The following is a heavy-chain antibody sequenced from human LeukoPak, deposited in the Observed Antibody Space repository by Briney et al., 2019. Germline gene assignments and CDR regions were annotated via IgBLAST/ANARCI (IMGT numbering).Heavy chain of an antibody. CDR3: ARHYPTGPVY. V-gene: IGHV4-59*08. D-gene: IGHD1-1*01. CDR2: IYYSGST. J-gene: IGHJ4*02. Sequence: SETLSLTCTVSGGSISSYYWSWIRQPPGKGLEWIGYIYYSGSTNYNPSLKSRVTISVDTSKNQFSLKLSSVTAADTAVYYCARHYPTGPVYWGQGTLVTVSS. CDR1: GGSISSYY.